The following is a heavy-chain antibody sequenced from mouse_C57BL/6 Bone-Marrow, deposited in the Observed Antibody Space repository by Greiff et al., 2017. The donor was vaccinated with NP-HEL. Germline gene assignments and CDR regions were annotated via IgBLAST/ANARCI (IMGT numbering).Heavy chain of an antibody. CDR3: AKSGNYDAMDY. J-gene: IGHJ4*01. Sequence: VQGVESGAELARPGASVKLSCKASGYTFTSYGISWVKQRTGQGLEWIGEIYPRSGNTYYNEKFKGKATLTADKSSSTAYMELRSLTSEDSAVYFCAKSGNYDAMDYWGQGTSVTVSS. CDR2: IYPRSGNT. V-gene: IGHV1-81*01. D-gene: IGHD2-1*01. CDR1: GYTFTSYG.